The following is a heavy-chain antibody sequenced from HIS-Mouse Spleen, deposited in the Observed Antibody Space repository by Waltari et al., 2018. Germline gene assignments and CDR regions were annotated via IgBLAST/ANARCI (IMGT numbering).Heavy chain of an antibody. D-gene: IGHD5-12*01. J-gene: IGHJ3*02. Sequence: QVQLQQWGAGLLKPSETLSPTCAVYGGSFSGYYWTWIRQPPGKGVELIGKIKHSGSTNYNPSLKSRVTISVDTSKNQFSLKLSSVTAADTAVYYCARGPGSLSGYDAFDIWGQGTMVTVSS. CDR3: ARGPGSLSGYDAFDI. V-gene: IGHV4-34*01. CDR2: IKHSGST. CDR1: GGSFSGYY.